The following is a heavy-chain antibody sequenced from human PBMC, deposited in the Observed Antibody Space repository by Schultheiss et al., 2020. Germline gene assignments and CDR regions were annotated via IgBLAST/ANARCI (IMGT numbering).Heavy chain of an antibody. CDR1: GFTFSSYS. CDR3: AREASSPDYYYYGMDV. V-gene: IGHV3-48*01. Sequence: GGSLRLSCAASGFTFSSYSMNWVRQAPGKGLEWVSYISSSSSTIYYADSVKGRFTISRDNSKNTLYLQMNSLRAEDTAVYYCAREASSPDYYYYGMDVWGQGATVTVS. J-gene: IGHJ6*02. D-gene: IGHD6-6*01. CDR2: ISSSSSTI.